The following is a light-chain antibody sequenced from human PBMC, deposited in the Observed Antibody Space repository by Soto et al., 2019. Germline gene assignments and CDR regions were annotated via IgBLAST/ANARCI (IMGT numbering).Light chain of an antibody. V-gene: IGKV3-11*01. CDR1: QSVNIY. Sequence: EIVLTQSPATLFLSPGERATLSCRTSQSVNIYLAWYQQKPGQAPRLLIYDASNRATGIPARFSGSGSGTEFTLTITSLEPADFAVYYCQQRVNWPLTFGQGTKVEIK. J-gene: IGKJ1*01. CDR2: DAS. CDR3: QQRVNWPLT.